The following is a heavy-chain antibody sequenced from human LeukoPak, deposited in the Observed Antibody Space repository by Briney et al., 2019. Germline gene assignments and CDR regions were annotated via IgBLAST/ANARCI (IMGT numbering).Heavy chain of an antibody. CDR1: GFTFSRYR. V-gene: IGHV3-48*02. Sequence: PGGSLRLSCVASGFTFSRYRMNWVRQAPGKGLEWVSYISSSSSTIYYADSVKGRFTISRDNDKNSLYLQMNSLRDEDTAMYYCARDLVYYSPGGTVDPWGQGTLVTVSS. CDR3: ARDLVYYSPGGTVDP. D-gene: IGHD3-10*01. CDR2: ISSSSSTI. J-gene: IGHJ5*02.